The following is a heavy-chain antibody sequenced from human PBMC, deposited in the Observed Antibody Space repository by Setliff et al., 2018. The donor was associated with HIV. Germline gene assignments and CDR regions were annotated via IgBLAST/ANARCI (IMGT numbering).Heavy chain of an antibody. D-gene: IGHD6-13*01. CDR3: ATGDEFAAAATDY. CDR1: GFTFTSSA. V-gene: IGHV1-58*01. Sequence: GASVKVSCKASGFTFTSSAVQWVRQARGQRLEWIGWIVVGSGNTNYAQKFQGRVTITADTSTDTAYMELSSLRSEDTAVYYCATGDEFAAAATDYWGQGTLVTVSS. J-gene: IGHJ4*02. CDR2: IVVGSGNT.